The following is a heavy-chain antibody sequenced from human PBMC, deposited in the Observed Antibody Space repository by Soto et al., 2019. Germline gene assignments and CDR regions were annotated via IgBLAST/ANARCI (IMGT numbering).Heavy chain of an antibody. CDR1: GYTLTELS. J-gene: IGHJ4*02. Sequence: ASVKVSCKVSGYTLTELSMHWVRQAPGKGLEWMGGFDPEDGETIYAQKFQGRVTMTEDTSTDTAYMELTSLRSEDTAVYYCATNPRYDFCSRGRLAYWGQGTLVTVSS. D-gene: IGHD3-3*01. CDR2: FDPEDGET. CDR3: ATNPRYDFCSRGRLAY. V-gene: IGHV1-24*01.